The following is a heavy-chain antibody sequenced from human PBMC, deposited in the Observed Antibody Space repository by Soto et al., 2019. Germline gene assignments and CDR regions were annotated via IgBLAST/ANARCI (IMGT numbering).Heavy chain of an antibody. CDR1: GFSFSMYA. CDR3: AKEGAWRLNYYYYCMDV. V-gene: IGHV3-23*01. CDR2: ISGSGDRT. Sequence: EVQLLESGGGLVQPGGSLRLSCAASGFSFSMYAMSWVRQAPGKGLEWVSAISGSGDRTDYADSVKGRFTISRDNSKSTLYLHMNSLRAEDTAVYYCAKEGAWRLNYYYYCMDVRGKGNTVTVSS. J-gene: IGHJ6*03. D-gene: IGHD3-3*01.